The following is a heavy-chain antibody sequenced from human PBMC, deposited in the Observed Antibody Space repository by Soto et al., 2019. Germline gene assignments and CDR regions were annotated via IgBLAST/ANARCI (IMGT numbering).Heavy chain of an antibody. D-gene: IGHD4-4*01. CDR2: VSNFDHRS. V-gene: IGHV1-18*01. CDR1: GYTFSSYG. J-gene: IGHJ4*02. Sequence: QVQLVQSGAEMKKPGASMKVSCKASGYTFSSYGVSWARQAPGQGLEWVGWVSNFDHRSIYAEKFQGRVTMTTDRTTNTADLEMRTLTSDDTAVYYCARTTVTRRCPGTFDYWGQGTLVSVSS. CDR3: ARTTVTRRCPGTFDY.